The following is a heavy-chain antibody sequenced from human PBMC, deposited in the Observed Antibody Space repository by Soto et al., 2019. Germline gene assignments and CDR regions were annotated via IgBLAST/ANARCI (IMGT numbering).Heavy chain of an antibody. V-gene: IGHV1-69*13. J-gene: IGHJ5*02. CDR1: GWTFSSYA. CDR3: ARDQVNGLAAHQKYGVDP. Sequence: SVKVSCKACGWTFSSYAISWVGQAPGQGREWMGGIIPIFGTANYAQKFQGRVTITADESTSTAYMELSSLRSEDTAVYYCARDQVNGLAAHQKYGVDPWGQGTLVTVSS. CDR2: IIPIFGTA. D-gene: IGHD6-13*01.